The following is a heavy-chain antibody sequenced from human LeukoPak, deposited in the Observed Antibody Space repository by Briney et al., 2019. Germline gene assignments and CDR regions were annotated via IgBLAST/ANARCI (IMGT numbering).Heavy chain of an antibody. D-gene: IGHD2-15*01. J-gene: IGHJ4*02. CDR1: EFTFSSCA. CDR3: AKSGARYCSGGSCYSALYFDY. Sequence: PGGSLRLSCAVSEFTFSSCAMSWVRQAPGKGLDWVSTISGSGGPTYYADSVKGRFTISRDNSKNTLYLQMNSLRAEDTGIYYCAKSGARYCSGGSCYSALYFDYWGQGTLVTVSS. CDR2: ISGSGGPT. V-gene: IGHV3-23*01.